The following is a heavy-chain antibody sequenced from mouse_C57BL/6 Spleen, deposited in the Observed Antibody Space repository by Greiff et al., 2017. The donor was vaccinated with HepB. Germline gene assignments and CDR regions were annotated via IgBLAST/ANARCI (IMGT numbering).Heavy chain of an antibody. V-gene: IGHV1-22*01. Sequence: VQLQQSGPELVKPGASVKMSCKASGYTFTDYNMHWVKQSHGKSLEWIGYINPNNGGTSYNQKFKGKATLTVNKSSSTAYMELRSLTSEDSAVYYCASSYYSNYVRYFDVWGTGTTVTVSS. CDR1: GYTFTDYN. CDR3: ASSYYSNYVRYFDV. J-gene: IGHJ1*03. D-gene: IGHD2-5*01. CDR2: INPNNGGT.